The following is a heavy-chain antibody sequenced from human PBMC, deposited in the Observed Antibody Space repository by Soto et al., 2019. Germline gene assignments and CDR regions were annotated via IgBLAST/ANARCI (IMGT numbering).Heavy chain of an antibody. CDR3: ARDRSDFWSGPSGMDV. J-gene: IGHJ6*02. V-gene: IGHV3-33*01. D-gene: IGHD3-3*01. Sequence: PLGGSLRLSCAASGFTFSSYGMHWVRQAPGKGLEWVAVIWYDGSNKYYADSVKGRFTISRDNSKNTLYLQMNRLRAEDTAVYHCARDRSDFWSGPSGMDVWGQGTTVTVSS. CDR1: GFTFSSYG. CDR2: IWYDGSNK.